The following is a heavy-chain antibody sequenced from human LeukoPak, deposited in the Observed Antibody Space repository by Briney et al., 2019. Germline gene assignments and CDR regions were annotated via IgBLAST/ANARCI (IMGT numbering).Heavy chain of an antibody. D-gene: IGHD6-13*01. CDR3: ARDQGQQLVLH. Sequence: ASVKVSCKASGYTFTMYYIHWVRQALGQGLEWMGMINPNSGATNYAQKFQGRVTMTRDTSISTAYMDLSSLRSDDTAVYYCARDQGQQLVLHWGQGTLVTVSS. J-gene: IGHJ4*02. V-gene: IGHV1-2*02. CDR1: GYTFTMYY. CDR2: INPNSGAT.